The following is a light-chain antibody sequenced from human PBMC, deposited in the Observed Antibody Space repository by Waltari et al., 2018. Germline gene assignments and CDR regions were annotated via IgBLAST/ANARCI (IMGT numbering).Light chain of an antibody. J-gene: IGLJ2*01. CDR1: NIGSKS. CDR3: QVWDSFTDPYVV. CDR2: DDS. Sequence: SYVLTQPPSLSVAPRQTARITCGGNNIGSKSVHWYQRRPGQAPVVVVYDDSDRPSGIPERFSGTNSGNTATLTISAVEAGDEADYYCQVWDSFTDPYVVFGGGTKLTVL. V-gene: IGLV3-21*02.